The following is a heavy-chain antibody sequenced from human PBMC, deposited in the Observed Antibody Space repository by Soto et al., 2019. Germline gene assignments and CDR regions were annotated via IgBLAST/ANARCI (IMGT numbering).Heavy chain of an antibody. CDR3: AKGLINGRWYAAD. V-gene: IGHV3-30-3*01. CDR2: ISYDGSNK. Sequence: GGSLRLSCAASGFTFSSYAMHWVRQAPGKGLEWVAVISYDGSNKYYADSVKGRFTISRDNSKNTMYLQMNNLRAEDTGVYYCAKGLINGRWYAADWGQGTLVTVS. D-gene: IGHD6-13*01. J-gene: IGHJ4*02. CDR1: GFTFSSYA.